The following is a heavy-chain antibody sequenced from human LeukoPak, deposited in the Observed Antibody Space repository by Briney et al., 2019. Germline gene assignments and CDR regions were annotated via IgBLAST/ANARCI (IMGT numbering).Heavy chain of an antibody. V-gene: IGHV3-74*01. CDR3: ARGDIVVVPAAIVDY. CDR2: INSDGSST. CDR1: GFTFSSYW. Sequence: GGSLRLSCAASGFTFSSYWMPWLRQAPGKGLVWVSRINSDGSSTSYADSVKGRFTISRDNAKNTLYLQMNSLRAEDTAVYYCARGDIVVVPAAIVDYWGQGTLVTVSS. J-gene: IGHJ4*02. D-gene: IGHD2-2*02.